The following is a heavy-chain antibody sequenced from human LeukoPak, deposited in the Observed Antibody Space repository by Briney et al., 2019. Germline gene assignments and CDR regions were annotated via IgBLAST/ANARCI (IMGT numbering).Heavy chain of an antibody. CDR3: TTKGGMDPFDY. CDR1: GFTFSNAW. J-gene: IGHJ4*02. Sequence: GGSLRLSCAASGFTFSNAWMSWARQAPGKGLEWVGRIKSKADGGTTDYAAPVKGRFTISRDDSKNTLYLQMNSLKTEDTAVYYCTTKGGMDPFDYWGQGTLVTVSS. D-gene: IGHD6-13*01. V-gene: IGHV3-15*01. CDR2: IKSKADGGTT.